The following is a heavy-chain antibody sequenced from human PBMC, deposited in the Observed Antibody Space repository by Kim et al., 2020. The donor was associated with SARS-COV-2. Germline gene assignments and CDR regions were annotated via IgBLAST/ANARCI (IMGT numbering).Heavy chain of an antibody. D-gene: IGHD6-19*01. Sequence: ASVKVSCKASGYTFTSYAMHWVRQAPGQRLEWMGWINAGNGNTKYSQKFQGRVTITRDTYASTAYMELSSLRSEDTAVYYCARVMEQWQVSGAFDIWGQGTMVTDSS. CDR3: ARVMEQWQVSGAFDI. CDR1: GYTFTSYA. J-gene: IGHJ3*02. CDR2: INAGNGNT. V-gene: IGHV1-3*01.